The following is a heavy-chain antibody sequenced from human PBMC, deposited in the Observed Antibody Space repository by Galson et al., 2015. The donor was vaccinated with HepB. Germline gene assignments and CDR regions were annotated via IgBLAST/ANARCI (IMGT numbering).Heavy chain of an antibody. CDR1: EFTFSSYA. Sequence: SLRLSCAASEFTFSSYAMSWVRQAPGKGLEWVSTISGSGGSTYYAGSVKGRFTISRDNSKNTLYLQMNSLRAEDTAVYYCAGHYVWGTYRSADLRYWGQGTLVTVSS. CDR3: AGHYVWGTYRSADLRY. CDR2: ISGSGGST. J-gene: IGHJ4*02. D-gene: IGHD3-16*02. V-gene: IGHV3-23*01.